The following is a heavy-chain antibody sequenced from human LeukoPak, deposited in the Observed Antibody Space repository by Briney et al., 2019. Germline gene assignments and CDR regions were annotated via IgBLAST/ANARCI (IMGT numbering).Heavy chain of an antibody. CDR1: GFTFSSYA. Sequence: GGSLRLSCAASGFTFSSYAMSWVRQAPGKGLEWVSAISGSGGSTNYADSVKGRFTISRDNSKNTLYLQMNSLRAEDTAVYYCAKDPTYYYDSSGYTNDYWGQGTLVTVSS. J-gene: IGHJ4*02. D-gene: IGHD3-22*01. CDR3: AKDPTYYYDSSGYTNDY. CDR2: ISGSGGST. V-gene: IGHV3-23*01.